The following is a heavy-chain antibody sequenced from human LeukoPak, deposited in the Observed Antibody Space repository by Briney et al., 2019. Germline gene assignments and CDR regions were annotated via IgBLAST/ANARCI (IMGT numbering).Heavy chain of an antibody. CDR1: GYTLTELS. J-gene: IGHJ3*02. D-gene: IGHD2-15*01. CDR3: ASGNEVTLDGFAI. CDR2: FDPEDGEP. Sequence: ASVKVSCKVSGYTLTELSMHWVRQAPGKGLEWMGGFDPEDGEPLYAQKFQGRVTMTEDTSTDTAYMELSSLRSEDTAMYYCASGNEVTLDGFAIWGQGTMVTVSS. V-gene: IGHV1-24*01.